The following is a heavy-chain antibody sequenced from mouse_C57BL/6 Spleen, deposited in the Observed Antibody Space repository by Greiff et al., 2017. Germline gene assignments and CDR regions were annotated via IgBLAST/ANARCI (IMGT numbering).Heavy chain of an antibody. CDR1: GYSFTSYY. CDR3: ARGGYSFAY. V-gene: IGHV1-66*01. Sequence: VMLVESGPELVKPGASVKISCKASGYSFTSYYIHWVKQRPGQGLEWIGWIYPGSGNTKYNEKFKGKATLTADTSSSTAYMQLSSLTSEDSAVYYCARGGYSFAYWGQGTLVTVSA. CDR2: IYPGSGNT. J-gene: IGHJ3*01. D-gene: IGHD2-3*01.